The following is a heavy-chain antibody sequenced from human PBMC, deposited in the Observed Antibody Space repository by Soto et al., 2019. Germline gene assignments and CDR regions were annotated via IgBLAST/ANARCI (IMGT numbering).Heavy chain of an antibody. CDR3: AGPPIGYSGYDSDY. V-gene: IGHV4-39*01. CDR2: IYYSGST. CDR1: GGSISSSSYY. J-gene: IGHJ4*02. D-gene: IGHD5-12*01. Sequence: QLQLQESGPGLVKPSETLSLTCTVSGGSISSSSYYWGWIRQPPGKGLEWIGSIYYSGSTYYNPSLKRRVTISVDTSKNQFSLKLSSVTAADTAVFYCAGPPIGYSGYDSDYWGQGTLVTVSS.